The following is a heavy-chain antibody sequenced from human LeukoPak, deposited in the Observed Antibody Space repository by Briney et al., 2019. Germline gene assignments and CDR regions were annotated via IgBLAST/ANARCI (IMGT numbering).Heavy chain of an antibody. CDR3: ARDGQITRSYYYGMDV. CDR1: GYTFTSYD. V-gene: IGHV1-8*01. D-gene: IGHD3-10*01. J-gene: IGHJ6*02. Sequence: ASVKVSCKASGYTFTSYDNNWVRQATGQGLEWMGWMNPNSGNTGYAQKFQGRVTMTRNTSISTAYMELSSLRSEDTAVYYCARDGQITRSYYYGMDVWGQGTTVTVSS. CDR2: MNPNSGNT.